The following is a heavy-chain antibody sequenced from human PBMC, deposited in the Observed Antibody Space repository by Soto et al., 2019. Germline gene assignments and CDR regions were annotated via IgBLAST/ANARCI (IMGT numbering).Heavy chain of an antibody. Sequence: GGSLRLSCAASGFTFSSYAMHWVRQAPGKGLEWGAVISYDGSNKYYADSVKGRFTISRDNSKNTLYLQMNSLRAEDTAVYYCAREGGSGGDFDYWGQGTLVTVSS. J-gene: IGHJ4*02. V-gene: IGHV3-30-3*01. CDR3: AREGGSGGDFDY. CDR2: ISYDGSNK. D-gene: IGHD3-10*01. CDR1: GFTFSSYA.